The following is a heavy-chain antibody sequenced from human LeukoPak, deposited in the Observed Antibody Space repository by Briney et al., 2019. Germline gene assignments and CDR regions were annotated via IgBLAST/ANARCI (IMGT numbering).Heavy chain of an antibody. CDR1: GYTFTSYD. D-gene: IGHD3-3*01. CDR3: ARMTYYDFWSGIGYYYYYMDV. Sequence: GASVKVSCKASGYTFTSYDINWEWQAHGQGIGWMGWMNPNSGNTGYAQKFQGRVTMTRNTSISTAYMELSSLRSEDTAVYYCARMTYYDFWSGIGYYYYYMDVWGKGTTVSVSS. J-gene: IGHJ6*03. CDR2: MNPNSGNT. V-gene: IGHV1-8*01.